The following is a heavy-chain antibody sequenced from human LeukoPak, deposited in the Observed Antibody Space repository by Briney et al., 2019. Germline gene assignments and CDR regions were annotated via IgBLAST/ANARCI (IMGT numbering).Heavy chain of an antibody. J-gene: IGHJ4*02. D-gene: IGHD1-14*01. Sequence: GGSLRLSCSGSGLTFSTFWMHWVRQAPGKGLVWVSHINPDGRTTTYADSVKGRFTISRDNAKNTLYLQMNSLRAEDTAVYFCVRDAETAGSDYWGQGTLVTVSS. CDR1: GLTFSTFW. CDR2: INPDGRTT. V-gene: IGHV3-74*01. CDR3: VRDAETAGSDY.